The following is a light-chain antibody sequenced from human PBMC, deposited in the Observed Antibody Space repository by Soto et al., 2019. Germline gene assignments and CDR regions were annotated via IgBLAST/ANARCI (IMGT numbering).Light chain of an antibody. Sequence: AIRMTQSPSSFSASTGDRVTITCRASQGISSYLAWYQQKPGKAPDLLIYAASSLQSGVPSRFSGSGSGTEFTLTISSLQADDFATYYCQQYKNYPWTFGQGTKVDIK. CDR2: AAS. CDR1: QGISSY. V-gene: IGKV1-8*01. J-gene: IGKJ1*01. CDR3: QQYKNYPWT.